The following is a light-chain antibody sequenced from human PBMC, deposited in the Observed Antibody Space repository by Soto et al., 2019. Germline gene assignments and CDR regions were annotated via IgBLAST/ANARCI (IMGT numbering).Light chain of an antibody. CDR3: QQRSNRPLT. CDR1: QSVSSY. Sequence: EIVLTQSPATLSLSPGERATLSCRASQSVSSYLAWYQLKPGQAPRLLIYDASNRATGIPARFSGSGSGKDFTLTISSLEPEDFAVYYCQQRSNRPLTFGGGTKVEIK. J-gene: IGKJ4*01. V-gene: IGKV3-11*01. CDR2: DAS.